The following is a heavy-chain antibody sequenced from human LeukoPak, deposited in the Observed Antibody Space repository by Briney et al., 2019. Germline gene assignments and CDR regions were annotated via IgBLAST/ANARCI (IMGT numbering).Heavy chain of an antibody. D-gene: IGHD4-23*01. CDR2: TYYSGST. CDR1: GGSVSSSNYW. V-gene: IGHV4-39*01. CDR3: ASLYGGNSYYYYGMDV. Sequence: SETLSLTCTVSGGSVSSSNYWWGWIRQPPGKGLEWIGSTYYSGSTYYNPSLKSRVTISVDTSKNQFSLKLSSVTAADTAVYYCASLYGGNSYYYYGMDVWGQGTTVTVSS. J-gene: IGHJ6*02.